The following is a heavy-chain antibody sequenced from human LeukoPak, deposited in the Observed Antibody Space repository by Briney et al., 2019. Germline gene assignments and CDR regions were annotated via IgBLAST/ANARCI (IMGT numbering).Heavy chain of an antibody. J-gene: IGHJ5*02. Sequence: ASVKVSCMASGGTFSSYAISWVRQAPGQGLEWMGRIIPIFGIANYAQKFQGRVTITADKSTSTAYMELSSLRSEDTAVYYCALGGVVVVAANNWFDPWGQGTLVTVSS. D-gene: IGHD2-15*01. CDR1: GGTFSSYA. V-gene: IGHV1-69*04. CDR2: IIPIFGIA. CDR3: ALGGVVVVAANNWFDP.